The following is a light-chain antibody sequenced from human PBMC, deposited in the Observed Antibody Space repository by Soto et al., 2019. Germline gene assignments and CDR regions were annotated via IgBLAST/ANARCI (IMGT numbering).Light chain of an antibody. V-gene: IGLV2-18*01. CDR3: SLYTSEKTYV. J-gene: IGLJ1*01. CDR2: EAS. CDR1: STDFVSYNR. Sequence: QSALAQRPSVSGSPGQSVTISCTGTSTDFVSYNRVSWYQQPPGTAPKLIIYEASNRPSGVPDRFSGSKSGNTASLTISGLQAADEADYYCSLYTSEKTYVFGTGTKVTVL.